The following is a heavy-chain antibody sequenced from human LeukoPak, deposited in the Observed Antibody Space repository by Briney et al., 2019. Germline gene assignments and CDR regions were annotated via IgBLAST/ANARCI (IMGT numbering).Heavy chain of an antibody. J-gene: IGHJ4*02. CDR2: IWYDGGNK. CDR3: AKDADGDGYNSFDY. V-gene: IGHV3-33*06. Sequence: GGSLRLSCAASGFTFSSYGMHWVRQAPGKGLEWVAVIWYDGGNKYYADSVKGRFTISRDNSKNTLYLQMNSLRAEDMAVYYCAKDADGDGYNSFDYWGQGTLVTVSS. CDR1: GFTFSSYG. D-gene: IGHD5-24*01.